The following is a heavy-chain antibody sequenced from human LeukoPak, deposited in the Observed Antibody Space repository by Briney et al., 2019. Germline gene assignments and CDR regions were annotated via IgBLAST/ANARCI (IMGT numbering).Heavy chain of an antibody. D-gene: IGHD3-9*01. J-gene: IGHJ5*02. V-gene: IGHV1-69*13. CDR1: GGTFSSYA. CDR3: ARGSSRGELYGIEWFDP. Sequence: SVKVSCEASGGTFSSYAISWVRQAPGQGLEWMGGIIPIFGTANYAQKFQGRVTITADESTSTAYMELSSLRSEDTAVYYCARGSSRGELYGIEWFDPWGQGTLVTVSS. CDR2: IIPIFGTA.